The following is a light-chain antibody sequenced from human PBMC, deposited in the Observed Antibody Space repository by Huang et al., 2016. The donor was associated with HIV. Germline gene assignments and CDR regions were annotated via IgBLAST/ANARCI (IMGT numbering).Light chain of an antibody. J-gene: IGKJ4*01. V-gene: IGKV1-39*01. Sequence: DIQMTQSPSSLSASVGDRVTMTCRASQSISSYLNWYQQKPGKAPKLLIYAASSLQRGVPSRFSGSGSGTDFTLTISSLQPEDFATYYCQQSYSTLLTFGGGTKVEIK. CDR3: QQSYSTLLT. CDR1: QSISSY. CDR2: AAS.